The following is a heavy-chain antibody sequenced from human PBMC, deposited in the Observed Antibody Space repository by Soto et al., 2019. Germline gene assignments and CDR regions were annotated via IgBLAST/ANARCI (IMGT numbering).Heavy chain of an antibody. CDR2: MNPNSGNP. Sequence: QVQLVQSGAEVKKPGASVKVSCKASGYTFTSYDINWVRQATGQGLEWMGWMNPNSGNPGYAQKFQGRVPMTRNTSISTAYMELSSLSSEDTAVYYCAGEGGASCPFGSWGQGTLVTVSS. CDR1: GYTFTSYD. CDR3: AGEGGASCPFGS. D-gene: IGHD3-16*01. J-gene: IGHJ4*02. V-gene: IGHV1-8*01.